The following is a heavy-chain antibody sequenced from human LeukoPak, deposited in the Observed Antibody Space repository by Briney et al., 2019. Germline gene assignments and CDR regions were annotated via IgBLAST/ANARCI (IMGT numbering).Heavy chain of an antibody. Sequence: PGGSLRLSCAASGFTFSSYAMHWVRQAPGKGLEWVAVISYDGSNKYYADSVKGRFTISRDNSKNTLYLQMNSLRAEDTAVYYCARLGYSGFDSIDYWGQGTLVTVSS. CDR1: GFTFSSYA. V-gene: IGHV3-30-3*01. J-gene: IGHJ4*02. CDR2: ISYDGSNK. CDR3: ARLGYSGFDSIDY. D-gene: IGHD5-12*01.